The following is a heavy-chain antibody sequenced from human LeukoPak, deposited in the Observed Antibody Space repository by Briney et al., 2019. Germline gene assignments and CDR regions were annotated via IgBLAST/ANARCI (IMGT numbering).Heavy chain of an antibody. J-gene: IGHJ4*02. CDR3: ARESVPITMIVVVITSGYFDY. CDR1: GDSVSSNSAA. V-gene: IGHV6-1*01. CDR2: TYYRSKWYN. D-gene: IGHD3-22*01. Sequence: SQTLSLTCAISGDSVSSNSAAWNWIRQSPSRGLEWLGRTYYRSKWYNDYAVSVKSRITINPDTSKNQFSLQLNSVAPEDTAVYYCARESVPITMIVVVITSGYFDYWGQGTLVTVSS.